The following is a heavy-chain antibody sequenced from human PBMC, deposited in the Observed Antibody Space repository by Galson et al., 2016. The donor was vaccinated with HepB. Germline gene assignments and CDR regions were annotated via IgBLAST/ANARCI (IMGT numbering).Heavy chain of an antibody. Sequence: SLRLSCAASGFTFSTYGMNWVRQAPGKGLEWVSYTISTSTTIFYADSVRGRFTISRDNARNSLYLQMNSLRDEDTAVYYCARDGIAAASYYFDSWGQGTLVTVSS. J-gene: IGHJ4*02. V-gene: IGHV3-48*02. CDR2: TISTSTTI. CDR1: GFTFSTYG. CDR3: ARDGIAAASYYFDS. D-gene: IGHD6-13*01.